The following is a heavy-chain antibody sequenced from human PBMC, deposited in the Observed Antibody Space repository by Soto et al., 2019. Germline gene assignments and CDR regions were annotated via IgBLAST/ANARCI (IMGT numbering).Heavy chain of an antibody. Sequence: QAQLVQSGAEVKKPGASVKVSCKASGYSFTTYLISWVRQTAGQGLEWMGWIAAYNGNPNYPQNLQGRVTMTIEPTTSTAYMELTSLRSDDTAVYYCARIAAESDFAMDVWGQGTTVTVSS. J-gene: IGHJ6*02. CDR3: ARIAAESDFAMDV. CDR2: IAAYNGNP. V-gene: IGHV1-18*01. CDR1: GYSFTTYL. D-gene: IGHD6-25*01.